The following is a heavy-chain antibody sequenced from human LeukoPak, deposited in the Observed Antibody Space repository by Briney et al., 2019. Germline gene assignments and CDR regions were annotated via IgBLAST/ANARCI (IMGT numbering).Heavy chain of an antibody. D-gene: IGHD5-12*01. J-gene: IGHJ5*02. CDR1: GYTFTNNY. V-gene: IGHV1-46*01. CDR3: ARDNSLGDSAWWFDL. CDR2: INPSGDNT. Sequence: ASVKVSCKASGYTFTNNYMHWVRQAPGQGLEWMGIINPSGDNTWYAQKFQGRVTLTRDMATSTDYMEVSSLRSEDTAVYYCARDNSLGDSAWWFDLWGQGTLVTVSS.